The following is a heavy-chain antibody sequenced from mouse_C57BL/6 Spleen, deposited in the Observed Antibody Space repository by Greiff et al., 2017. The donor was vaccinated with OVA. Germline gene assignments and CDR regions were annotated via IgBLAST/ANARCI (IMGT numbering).Heavy chain of an antibody. D-gene: IGHD3-1*01. J-gene: IGHJ1*03. CDR3: AREAGPDWYFDV. Sequence: EVQRVESEGGLVQPGSSMKLSCTASGFTFSDYYMAWVRQVPEKGLEWVANINYDGSSTYYLDSLKSRFIISRDNAKNILYLQMSSLKSEDTATYYCAREAGPDWYFDVWGTGTTVTVSS. CDR1: GFTFSDYY. V-gene: IGHV5-16*01. CDR2: INYDGSST.